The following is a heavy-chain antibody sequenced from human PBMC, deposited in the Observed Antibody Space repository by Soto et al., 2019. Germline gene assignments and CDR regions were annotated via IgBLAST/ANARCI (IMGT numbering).Heavy chain of an antibody. CDR2: IYYSGST. CDR3: ARHKGYDFWSGYLSGFFDY. D-gene: IGHD3-3*01. J-gene: IGHJ4*02. Sequence: QLLESGPGLVKPSETLSLTCTVSGGSISSSSYYWGWIRQPPGKGLEWIGSIYYSGSTYYNPSLKSRVTISVDTSKNQFSLKLSSVTAADTAVYYCARHKGYDFWSGYLSGFFDYWGQGTLVTVSS. CDR1: GGSISSSSYY. V-gene: IGHV4-39*01.